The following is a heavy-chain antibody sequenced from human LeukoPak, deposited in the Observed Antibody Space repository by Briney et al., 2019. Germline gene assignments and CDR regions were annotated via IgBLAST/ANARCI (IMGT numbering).Heavy chain of an antibody. Sequence: ASVKVSCKASGGTFSSYAISWVRQAPGQGLEWMGGIIPIFGTANYAQKFQGRVTITADKSTSTAYMELSSLRSEDTAVYYCAWGGSGNYYYYYYMDVWGKGTTVTISS. CDR2: IIPIFGTA. V-gene: IGHV1-69*06. D-gene: IGHD3-10*01. CDR3: AWGGSGNYYYYYYMDV. J-gene: IGHJ6*03. CDR1: GGTFSSYA.